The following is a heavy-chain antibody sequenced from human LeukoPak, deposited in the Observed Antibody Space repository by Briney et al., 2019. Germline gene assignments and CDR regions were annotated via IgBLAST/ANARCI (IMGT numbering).Heavy chain of an antibody. Sequence: PSETLSLTCTVSGGSISSYYWSWIRQPAGEGLEWIGRIYTSGSNNYNPSLKSRVTMSVDTSKNQFSLKLSSVTAADTAVYYCASHTIFNWFDPWGQGTLVTVSS. CDR3: ASHTIFNWFDP. J-gene: IGHJ5*02. CDR1: GGSISSYY. CDR2: IYTSGSN. D-gene: IGHD3-3*01. V-gene: IGHV4-4*07.